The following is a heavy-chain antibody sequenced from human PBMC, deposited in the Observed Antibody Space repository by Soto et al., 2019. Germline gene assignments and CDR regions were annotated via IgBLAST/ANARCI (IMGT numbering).Heavy chain of an antibody. V-gene: IGHV4-39*01. Sequence: LSLTCTVSGGSISSSSYYWGWIRQPPGKGLEWIGSIYYSGSTYYNPSLKSRVTISVDTSKNQFSLKLSSVTAADTAVYYCASSSNSGSYLTFDYWGQGTLDTVSS. CDR1: GGSISSSSYY. D-gene: IGHD1-26*01. CDR3: ASSSNSGSYLTFDY. J-gene: IGHJ4*02. CDR2: IYYSGST.